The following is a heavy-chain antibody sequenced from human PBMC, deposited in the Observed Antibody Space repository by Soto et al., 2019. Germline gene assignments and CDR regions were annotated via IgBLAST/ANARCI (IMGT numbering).Heavy chain of an antibody. Sequence: PGGSLRLSCAASGFTFSSYSMNWVRQAPGKGLEWVSYISSSSSTIYYADSVKGRFTISRDNAKNSLYLQMNSLRAEDTAVYYCATLFGIAAAGNWFDPWGQGTLVTVSS. V-gene: IGHV3-48*01. CDR1: GFTFSSYS. CDR2: ISSSSSTI. J-gene: IGHJ5*02. D-gene: IGHD6-13*01. CDR3: ATLFGIAAAGNWFDP.